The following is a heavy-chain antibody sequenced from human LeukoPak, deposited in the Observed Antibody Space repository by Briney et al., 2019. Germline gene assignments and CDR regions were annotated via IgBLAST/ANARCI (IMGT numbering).Heavy chain of an antibody. D-gene: IGHD3-10*02. V-gene: IGHV3-NL1*01. CDR3: AELGITMIGGV. CDR2: IRSRGDDT. CDR1: GFTFSSYG. J-gene: IGHJ6*04. Sequence: GGSLRLSCAASGFTFSSYGMHWVRQGPGKGLEWVSDIRSRGDDTYYADSVKGRFIISRDNSKNTLFLQMNSLRAEDTAVYYCAELGITMIGGVWGEGTTVTISS.